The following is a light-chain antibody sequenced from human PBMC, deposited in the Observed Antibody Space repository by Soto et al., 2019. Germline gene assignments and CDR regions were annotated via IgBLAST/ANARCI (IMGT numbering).Light chain of an antibody. CDR1: QSINSE. CDR2: GAS. Sequence: EIVMTQSPATLSLSPGERDALSCRASQSINSELAWYQQKPGQPPRLLIYGASTRATGVPDRFTGSESGSEFTLTISGLQSEDFAVYYCQQCHNWPLTFGQGTRLEI. CDR3: QQCHNWPLT. J-gene: IGKJ2*01. V-gene: IGKV3-15*01.